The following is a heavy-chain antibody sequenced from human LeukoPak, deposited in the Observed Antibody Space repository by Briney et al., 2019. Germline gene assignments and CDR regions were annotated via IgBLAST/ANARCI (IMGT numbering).Heavy chain of an antibody. CDR1: GFTFSSYS. V-gene: IGHV3-21*01. Sequence: GGSLRLSCAASGFTFSSYSMNWVRQAPGKGLEWVSSISSSSSYIYYADSVKGRFTISRDNAKNSLYLQMNSLRAEDTAAYYCARDLQPNIVVVPAAIWGYYYYYGMDVWGQGTTVTVSS. J-gene: IGHJ6*02. CDR3: ARDLQPNIVVVPAAIWGYYYYYGMDV. CDR2: ISSSSSYI. D-gene: IGHD2-2*02.